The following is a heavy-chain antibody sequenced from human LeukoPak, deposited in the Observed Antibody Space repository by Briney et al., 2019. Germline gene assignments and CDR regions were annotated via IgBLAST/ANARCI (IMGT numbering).Heavy chain of an antibody. CDR3: ARDDRVGATLPFDY. J-gene: IGHJ4*02. D-gene: IGHD1-26*01. CDR2: ISAYNGDT. Sequence: ASVKVSCKASGYTFTSYGISWVRQAPGQGLEWMGWISAYNGDTNYAQKLQGRVTMTTDTSTSTAYMELRSLRSDDTAVYYCARDDRVGATLPFDYWGQGTLVTVSS. CDR1: GYTFTSYG. V-gene: IGHV1-18*01.